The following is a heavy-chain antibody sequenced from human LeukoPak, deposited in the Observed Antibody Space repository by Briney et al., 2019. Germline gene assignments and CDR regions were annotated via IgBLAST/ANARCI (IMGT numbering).Heavy chain of an antibody. J-gene: IGHJ6*03. V-gene: IGHV3-21*01. Sequence: GGSLRLSCAASGFTFSSYSMNWVRQAPGKGLEWVSSISSSSSYIYYADSVKGRFTISRDNAKNSLYLQMNSMRAEDKAVYYCARADDSSGYYYEWVYYYYYYMDVWGKGTTVTVSS. CDR3: ARADDSSGYYYEWVYYYYYYMDV. CDR2: ISSSSSYI. D-gene: IGHD3-22*01. CDR1: GFTFSSYS.